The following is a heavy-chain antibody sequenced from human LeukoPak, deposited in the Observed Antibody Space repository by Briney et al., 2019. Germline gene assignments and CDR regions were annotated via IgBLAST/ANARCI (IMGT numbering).Heavy chain of an antibody. CDR3: ARLLGSTMSVDY. CDR1: GFTFSSHW. Sequence: GGSLSLSCAASGFTFSSHWMHWVRQAPGKGLVWVSRINNDGSSTSYADSVKGRFTISRDNAKNTLYLQMNSLRAEDTAVYYCARLLGSTMSVDYWGQGTPGTVSS. V-gene: IGHV3-74*01. D-gene: IGHD3-10*02. J-gene: IGHJ4*02. CDR2: INNDGSST.